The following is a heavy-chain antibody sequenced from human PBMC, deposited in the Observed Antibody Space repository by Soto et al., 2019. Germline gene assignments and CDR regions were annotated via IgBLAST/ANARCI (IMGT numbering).Heavy chain of an antibody. D-gene: IGHD3-22*01. CDR3: AKSPGMYYYDSSGYYHYDY. CDR2: FNGNGGST. V-gene: IGHV3-23*01. CDR1: GFTFSSSA. Sequence: PGGSLRLSCAASGFTFSSSAMSWVRQAPGKGLEWVSTFNGNGGSTYYADSVKGRFTISRDDSRNTLYLQMNSLRAEDTAVYYCAKSPGMYYYDSSGYYHYDYWGQGTLVTVSS. J-gene: IGHJ4*02.